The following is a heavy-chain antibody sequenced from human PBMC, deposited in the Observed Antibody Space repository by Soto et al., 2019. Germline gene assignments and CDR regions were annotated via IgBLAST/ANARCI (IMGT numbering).Heavy chain of an antibody. CDR3: ARDGGPVFCNSPGCSAKHFDY. CDR2: IKQDGSEK. Sequence: PGESLKISCKGSGYSFTSYWIAWVRQAPGKGLEWVANIKQDGSEKYYVDSVKGRFTISRDNAKNSLYLQMNSLRAEDTAVYYCARDGGPVFCNSPGCSAKHFDYWGQGTLVTGSS. CDR1: GYSFTSYW. D-gene: IGHD2-2*01. J-gene: IGHJ4*02. V-gene: IGHV3-7*01.